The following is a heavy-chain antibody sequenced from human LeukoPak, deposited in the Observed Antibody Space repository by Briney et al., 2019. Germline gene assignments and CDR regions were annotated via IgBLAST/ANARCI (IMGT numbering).Heavy chain of an antibody. CDR1: GGTFSSYA. Sequence: GASVKVSCTASGGTFSSYAISWVRQAPGQGLEWMGRIIPILGIANYAQKFQGRVTITADKSTSTAYMELSSLGSEDTAVYYCATRIAAAKGVWFDPWGQGTLVTVSS. CDR3: ATRIAAAKGVWFDP. J-gene: IGHJ5*02. V-gene: IGHV1-69*04. D-gene: IGHD6-13*01. CDR2: IIPILGIA.